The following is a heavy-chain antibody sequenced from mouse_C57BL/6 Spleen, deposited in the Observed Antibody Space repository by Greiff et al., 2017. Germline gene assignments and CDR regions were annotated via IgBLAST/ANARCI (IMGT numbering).Heavy chain of an antibody. CDR2: ISYDGSN. V-gene: IGHV3-6*01. Sequence: ESGPGLVKPSQSLSLTCSVTGYSITSGYYWNWIRQFPGNKLEWMGYISYDGSNNYNPSLKNRISITCDTSKNQFFLKLNSVTTEDTATYYCATNYYGSSYFDYWGQGTTLTVSS. CDR1: GYSITSGYY. D-gene: IGHD1-1*01. J-gene: IGHJ2*01. CDR3: ATNYYGSSYFDY.